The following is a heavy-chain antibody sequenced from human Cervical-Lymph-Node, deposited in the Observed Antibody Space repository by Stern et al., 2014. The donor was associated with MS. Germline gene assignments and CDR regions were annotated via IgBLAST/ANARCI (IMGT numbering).Heavy chain of an antibody. CDR1: GGPISGGGFY. V-gene: IGHV4-61*02. CDR2: VYDNGVT. J-gene: IGHJ4*02. Sequence: QLQLQESGPGLVKPSQTLSLSCTVSGGPISGGGFYWSWIRQPAGKGLEWIGRVYDNGVTHYNPSLKSRVTISVATSRNQFSLKVRSVSAADTAIYYCAREAADNGGPLFDYWGQGTQVTVAS. D-gene: IGHD4-23*01. CDR3: AREAADNGGPLFDY.